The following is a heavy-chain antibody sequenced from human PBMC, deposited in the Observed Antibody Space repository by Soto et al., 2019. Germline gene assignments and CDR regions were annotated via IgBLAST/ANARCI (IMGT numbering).Heavy chain of an antibody. CDR3: ATSGGFGVVIGYFDF. CDR1: GFTLSNYY. V-gene: IGHV1-46*03. D-gene: IGHD3-3*01. J-gene: IGHJ4*02. CDR2: INPSVGTP. Sequence: QVQLVQSGAEVTNPGASVRVSCIASGFTLSNYYMHWVRQAPGQGLEWMGTINPSVGTPDYAQKLQGRVTMTRDTSTSTVYMELSSLRSDAAAVYYCATSGGFGVVIGYFDFWGQGSLVTVSS.